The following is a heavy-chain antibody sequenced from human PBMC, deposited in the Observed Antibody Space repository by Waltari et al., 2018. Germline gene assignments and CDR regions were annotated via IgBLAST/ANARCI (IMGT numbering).Heavy chain of an antibody. D-gene: IGHD3-10*01. CDR2: ISGSGGST. Sequence: EVQLLESGGGLVQPGGSLRLSCAASGFTFSSYAMSWVRQAPGKGLEWVSAISGSGGSTYYADSVKGRFTSSRDNSKNTLYLQMNSLRAEDTAVYYCAKDRLWFGEEGGMDVWGQGTTVTVSS. CDR1: GFTFSSYA. CDR3: AKDRLWFGEEGGMDV. V-gene: IGHV3-23*01. J-gene: IGHJ6*01.